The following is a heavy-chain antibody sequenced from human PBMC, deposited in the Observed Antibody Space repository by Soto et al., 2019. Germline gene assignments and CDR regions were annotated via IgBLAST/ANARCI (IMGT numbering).Heavy chain of an antibody. J-gene: IGHJ5*02. Sequence: GGSLRLSCAASGFTFGSYGMHWVRQAPGKGLEWVAVISYDGSNKYYADSVKGRFTISRDNSKNTLYLQMNSLRAEDTAVYYCAKGYCSGGSCYFPWFDPWGQGTLVTVSS. V-gene: IGHV3-30*18. D-gene: IGHD2-15*01. CDR1: GFTFGSYG. CDR2: ISYDGSNK. CDR3: AKGYCSGGSCYFPWFDP.